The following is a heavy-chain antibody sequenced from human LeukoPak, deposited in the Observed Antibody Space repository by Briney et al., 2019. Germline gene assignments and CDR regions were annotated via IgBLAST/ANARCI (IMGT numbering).Heavy chain of an antibody. D-gene: IGHD5-12*01. J-gene: IGHJ4*02. CDR2: IYSGGYT. CDR3: ARRLEYSGSKGVSDY. V-gene: IGHV3-66*01. Sequence: GGSLRLSCSASGFTVTSNHMTRVLQAPGQGLAWVSIIYSGGYTDYADSVKGRFTISRDNSKNTLYLQMHSLRAEDTAVYYCARRLEYSGSKGVSDYWGQGTLVTVSS. CDR1: GFTVTSNH.